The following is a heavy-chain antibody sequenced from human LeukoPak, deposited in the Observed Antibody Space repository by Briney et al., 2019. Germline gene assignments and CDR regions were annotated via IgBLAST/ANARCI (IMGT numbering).Heavy chain of an antibody. J-gene: IGHJ4*02. CDR2: IYYSGST. V-gene: IGHV4-59*12. CDR3: ARGGVGYCSGGSCYSPYYFDY. CDR1: GGSISSYY. D-gene: IGHD2-15*01. Sequence: SETLSLTCTVSGGSISSYYWSWIRQPPGKGLEWIGYIYYSGSTNYNPSLKSRVTISVDTSKNQFSLKLSSVTAADTAVYYCARGGVGYCSGGSCYSPYYFDYWGQGTLVTVSS.